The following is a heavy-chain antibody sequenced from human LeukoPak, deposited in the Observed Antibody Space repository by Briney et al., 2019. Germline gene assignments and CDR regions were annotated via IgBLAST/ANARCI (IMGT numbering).Heavy chain of an antibody. D-gene: IGHD5-18*01. CDR3: ARPIQLWPYDY. Sequence: GGSLRLSCAASGFTFSSYWMHWVRQAPGKGLVWVSRINSDGSRTNNADSVKGRFTISRDNSKNTLYLQMNSLRAEDTAVYYCARPIQLWPYDYWGQGTLVTVSS. CDR2: INSDGSRT. V-gene: IGHV3-74*01. CDR1: GFTFSSYW. J-gene: IGHJ4*02.